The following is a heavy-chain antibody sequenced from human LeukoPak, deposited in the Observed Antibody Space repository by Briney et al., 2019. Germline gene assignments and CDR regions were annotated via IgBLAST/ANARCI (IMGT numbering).Heavy chain of an antibody. CDR3: ARGPLAVAGSLNFDY. V-gene: IGHV1-69*04. CDR2: IIPILGIA. CDR1: GGTFSSYA. Sequence: ASVKVSCKASGGTFSSYAISWVRQAPGQGLEWMGRIIPILGIASYAQKFQGRVTITADKSTSTAYMELSSLRSEDTAVYYCARGPLAVAGSLNFDYWGQGTLVTVSS. D-gene: IGHD6-19*01. J-gene: IGHJ4*02.